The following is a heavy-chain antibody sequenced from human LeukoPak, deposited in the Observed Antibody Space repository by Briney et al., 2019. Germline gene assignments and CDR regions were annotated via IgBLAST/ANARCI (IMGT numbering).Heavy chain of an antibody. CDR1: GSGYTFRSDH. J-gene: IGHJ4*02. Sequence: GAPVKVSCKGSGSGYTFRSDHMDRVRQAPGQRPEWMGRIIPSGGRTIYAQKFQGRVSMTRDMSTRTFYMELSSLTSDDTAVYYCARDGSFYQFDFWGQGTLVTVSS. V-gene: IGHV1-46*01. D-gene: IGHD1-26*01. CDR2: IIPSGGRT. CDR3: ARDGSFYQFDF.